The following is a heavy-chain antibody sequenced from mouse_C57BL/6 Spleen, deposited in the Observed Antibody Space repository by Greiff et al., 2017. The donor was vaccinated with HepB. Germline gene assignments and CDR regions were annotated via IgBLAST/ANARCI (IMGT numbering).Heavy chain of an antibody. D-gene: IGHD2-3*01. Sequence: QVQLQQPGAELVKPGASVKLSCKASGYTFTSNWMQWVKQRPGQGLEWIGEIDPSDSYTNYNQKFKGKATLTVDTSSSTAYMQLSSLTSEDSAVYYCARSSDDGYYVAYWGQGTLVTVSA. CDR2: IDPSDSYT. J-gene: IGHJ3*01. CDR1: GYTFTSNW. V-gene: IGHV1-50*01. CDR3: ARSSDDGYYVAY.